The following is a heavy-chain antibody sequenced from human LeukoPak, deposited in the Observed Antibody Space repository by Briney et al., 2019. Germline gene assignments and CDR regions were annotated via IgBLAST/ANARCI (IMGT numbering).Heavy chain of an antibody. D-gene: IGHD3-10*01. J-gene: IGHJ4*02. V-gene: IGHV4-39*01. Sequence: GSLRLSCAASGFIFSNNWMSWIRQPPGKGLEWIGSIYYSGSTYYNPSLKSRVTISVDTSKNQFSLKLSSVTAADTAVYYCARQGLGVWFGEEGYFDYWGQGTLVTVSS. CDR3: ARQGLGVWFGEEGYFDY. CDR1: GFIFSNNW. CDR2: IYYSGST.